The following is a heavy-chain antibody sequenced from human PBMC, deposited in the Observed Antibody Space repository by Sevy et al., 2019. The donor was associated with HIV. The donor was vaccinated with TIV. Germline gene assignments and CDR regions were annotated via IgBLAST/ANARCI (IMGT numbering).Heavy chain of an antibody. D-gene: IGHD5-18*01. J-gene: IGHJ3*02. V-gene: IGHV3-9*01. Sequence: GWSLRLSCAASGFTFDDYAMHWVRQAPGKGLEWVSGISWNSGSIGYADPVKGRFTISRDNAKNCLYLQKNSMRAEDTALYYCAKDIRSLYSYDAFDIWGQGTMVTVSS. CDR2: ISWNSGSI. CDR3: AKDIRSLYSYDAFDI. CDR1: GFTFDDYA.